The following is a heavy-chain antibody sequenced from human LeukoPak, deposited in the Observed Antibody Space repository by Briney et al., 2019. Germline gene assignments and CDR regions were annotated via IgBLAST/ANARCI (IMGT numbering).Heavy chain of an antibody. D-gene: IGHD3-22*01. CDR1: GYTFTNFW. Sequence: ASVKVSCKATGYTFTNFWISWVRQAPGHGLEWMGWISANSDDTNYAQKVQGRVTMTTDTSTNTVYMELRSLRSDDTAVYYCTRDSPTAGSGYPSRKINYPYYFDYWGQGTLVTVSS. J-gene: IGHJ4*02. CDR2: ISANSDDT. V-gene: IGHV1-18*01. CDR3: TRDSPTAGSGYPSRKINYPYYFDY.